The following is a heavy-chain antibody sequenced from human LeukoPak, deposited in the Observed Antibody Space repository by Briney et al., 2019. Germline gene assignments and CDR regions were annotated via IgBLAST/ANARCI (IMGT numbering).Heavy chain of an antibody. J-gene: IGHJ4*02. Sequence: SETLSLTCTVSGGSISSSSYYWGWIRQPPGKGLEWIGSIYYSGSTYYNPSLKSRVTISVDTSKNQFSLKLSSVTAADTAMYYCARGSIVVVPAACFDYWGQGTLVTVSS. CDR3: ARGSIVVVPAACFDY. D-gene: IGHD2-2*01. CDR1: GGSISSSSYY. V-gene: IGHV4-39*07. CDR2: IYYSGST.